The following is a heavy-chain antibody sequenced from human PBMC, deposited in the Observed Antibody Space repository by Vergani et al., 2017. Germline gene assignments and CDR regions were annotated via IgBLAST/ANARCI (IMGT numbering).Heavy chain of an antibody. CDR2: IRQDGSEK. CDR3: ARELVAGTKEIDY. CDR1: GFVLSTYW. V-gene: IGHV3-7*01. J-gene: IGHJ4*02. Sequence: EVQLLESGGGLVQPGGSLRLSCAASGFVLSTYWMTWVRQAPGQGLEWVASIRQDGSEKYCVDSVKGRFTISRDNAKNSLYLQMNSLRAEDTAIYYCARELVAGTKEIDYWGQGTLVTVSS. D-gene: IGHD6-19*01.